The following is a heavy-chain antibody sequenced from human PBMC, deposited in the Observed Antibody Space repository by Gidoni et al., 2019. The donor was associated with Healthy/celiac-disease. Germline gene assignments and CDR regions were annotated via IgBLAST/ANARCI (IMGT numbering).Heavy chain of an antibody. CDR3: ARAITAKTSLDAFDI. J-gene: IGHJ3*02. Sequence: ELQLVESGGGLVKPGGSLRLSCAASGFTFRSYSMNWVRQAPGKGLAWVSSISSSSSYIYYADSVKGRFTISRDNAKNSLYLQMNSLRAEDTAVYYCARAITAKTSLDAFDIWGQGTMVTVSS. D-gene: IGHD5-18*01. V-gene: IGHV3-21*01. CDR2: ISSSSSYI. CDR1: GFTFRSYS.